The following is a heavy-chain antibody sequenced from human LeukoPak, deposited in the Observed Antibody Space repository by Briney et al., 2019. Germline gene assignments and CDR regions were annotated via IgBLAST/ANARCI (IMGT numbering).Heavy chain of an antibody. D-gene: IGHD2-2*01. CDR1: GGSICSYY. Sequence: SETLSLTCTVSGGSICSYYWSWIRQPAGKGLEWIGRIYTSGSTNYNPSLKSRVTISVDKSKNQFSLKLSSVTAADTAVYYCARDLDCGSTSCYPPYWGQGTLVTVSS. CDR3: ARDLDCGSTSCYPPY. V-gene: IGHV4-4*07. CDR2: IYTSGST. J-gene: IGHJ4*02.